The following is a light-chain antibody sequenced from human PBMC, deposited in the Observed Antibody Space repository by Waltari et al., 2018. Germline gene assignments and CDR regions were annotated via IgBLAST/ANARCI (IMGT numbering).Light chain of an antibody. V-gene: IGLV3-1*01. CDR1: KLGDKY. J-gene: IGLJ2*01. CDR2: QDN. CDR3: QAWDSLVV. Sequence: SYELTQPPSVSVSPGQTAIITCSGDKLGDKYACWYQQRPGQSPIMVIYQDNKRPSGIPERFSGSNSGNTATLTISGTQAMDEADYYCQAWDSLVVFGGGTKLTVL.